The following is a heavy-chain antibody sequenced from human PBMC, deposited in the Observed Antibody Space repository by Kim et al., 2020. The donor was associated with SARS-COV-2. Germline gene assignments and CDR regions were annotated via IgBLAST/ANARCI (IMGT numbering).Heavy chain of an antibody. J-gene: IGHJ4*02. CDR1: GGTFSSYA. D-gene: IGHD5-12*01. Sequence: SVNVSCKASGGTFSSYAISWVRQAPGQGLEWMGGIIPIFGTANYAQKFQGRVTITADESTSTAYMELSSLRSEDTAVYYCAGHRRDGYNYCHYWGQGTLVTVSS. CDR3: AGHRRDGYNYCHY. V-gene: IGHV1-69*13. CDR2: IIPIFGTA.